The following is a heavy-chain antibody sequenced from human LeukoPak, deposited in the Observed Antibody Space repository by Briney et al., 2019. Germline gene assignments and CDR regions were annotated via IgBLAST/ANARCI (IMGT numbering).Heavy chain of an antibody. CDR3: AKERSRGWRIVGPSCDFDV. D-gene: IGHD1-26*01. V-gene: IGHV3-30*02. Sequence: QTGGSQRLSCAASGFSFSSHNMHWVRQAPGQGPEWVASIRFDGSDKYYADSVQGRFTISRDNSKNTLYLQMNSLRLEDTSVYFCAKERSRGWRIVGPSCDFDVWGQGTMVTVSS. CDR1: GFSFSSHN. CDR2: IRFDGSDK. J-gene: IGHJ3*01.